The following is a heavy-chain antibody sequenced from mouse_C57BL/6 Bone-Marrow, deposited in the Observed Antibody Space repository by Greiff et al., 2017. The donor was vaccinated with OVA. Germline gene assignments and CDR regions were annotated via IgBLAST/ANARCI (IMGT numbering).Heavy chain of an antibody. D-gene: IGHD2-14*01. CDR2: IDPENGDT. J-gene: IGHJ1*03. CDR1: GFNFKDYY. V-gene: IGHV14-4*01. Sequence: EVQLQQSGAELVRPGASVKLSCTASGFNFKDYYMHWVKQRPEQGLEWIGWIDPENGDTDYASKFQGKATITADTSSNTAYMQLRSLTSEDTAVYCCTTWTGTRDFDVWGTGTTVTVSS. CDR3: TTWTGTRDFDV.